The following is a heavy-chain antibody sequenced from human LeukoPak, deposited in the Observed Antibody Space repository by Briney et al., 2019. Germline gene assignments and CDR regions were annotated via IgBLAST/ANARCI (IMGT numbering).Heavy chain of an antibody. CDR2: INHSGST. V-gene: IGHV4-34*01. J-gene: IGHJ4*02. Sequence: SENLSLTCAVYGGSFSGYYWSWIRQPPGKGLEWIGEINHSGSTNYNPSLKSRVTISVDTSRNQFSLKLSSVTAADTAVYYCARDRVYDLSSYWGQGTLVTVSS. CDR3: ARDRVYDLSSY. CDR1: GGSFSGYY. D-gene: IGHD2-8*01.